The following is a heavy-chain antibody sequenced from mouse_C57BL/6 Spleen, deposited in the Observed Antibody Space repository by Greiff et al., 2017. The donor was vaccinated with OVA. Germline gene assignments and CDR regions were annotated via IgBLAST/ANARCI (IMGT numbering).Heavy chain of an antibody. CDR1: GYTFTSYW. J-gene: IGHJ1*03. Sequence: VQLQQPGAELVKPGASVKMSCKAFGYTFTSYWITWVKPRPGPGLEWIGDIYPGSGSTNYNEKFKSKATLTVDTSSSTAYMQLSSLTSEDSAVYYCARSYDYDGYFDVWGTGTTGTVAS. D-gene: IGHD2-4*01. CDR3: ARSYDYDGYFDV. V-gene: IGHV1-55*01. CDR2: IYPGSGST.